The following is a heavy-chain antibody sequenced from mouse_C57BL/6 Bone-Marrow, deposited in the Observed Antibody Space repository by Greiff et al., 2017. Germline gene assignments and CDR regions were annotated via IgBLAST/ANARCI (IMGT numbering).Heavy chain of an antibody. CDR1: GYTFTSYW. V-gene: IGHV1-55*01. CDR3: AILFITTVVATDY. Sequence: VQLQQPGAELVKPGASVKMSCKASGYTFTSYWITWVKQRPGQGLEWIGDIYPGSGSTNYNVKFKSKATLTVDTSSSTAYMQLSSLTSEDSAVYYCAILFITTVVATDYWGQGTTLTVSS. D-gene: IGHD1-1*01. CDR2: IYPGSGST. J-gene: IGHJ2*01.